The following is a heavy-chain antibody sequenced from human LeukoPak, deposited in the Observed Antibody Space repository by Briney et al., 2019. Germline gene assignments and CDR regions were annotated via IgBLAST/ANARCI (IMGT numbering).Heavy chain of an antibody. CDR3: TRDQTPYY. CDR1: GFTFGDYA. CDR2: IRSKVYGGTP. V-gene: IGHV3-49*04. Sequence: GGSLRLSCTASGFTFGDYAMTWVRQAPGKGLEWVGFIRSKVYGGTPEYAASVKGRFTISRGDSKGIAYLQMNSLKTEDTAVYYCTRDQTPYYWGQGTLVTVSS. J-gene: IGHJ4*02.